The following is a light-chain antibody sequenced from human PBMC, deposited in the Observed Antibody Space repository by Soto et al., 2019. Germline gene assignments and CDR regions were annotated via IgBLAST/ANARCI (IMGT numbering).Light chain of an antibody. CDR3: LQDINYPWT. CDR1: ESISRW. V-gene: IGKV1-5*01. CDR2: GAS. Sequence: DIQMTQSPSTLSASVGDRVTITCRARESISRWLAWYQQKPGKPPKVLIYGASNLQSGVPPRFSGSGSGTDFTLAISSLQPEDSATYYCLQDINYPWTFGQGTKVDIK. J-gene: IGKJ1*01.